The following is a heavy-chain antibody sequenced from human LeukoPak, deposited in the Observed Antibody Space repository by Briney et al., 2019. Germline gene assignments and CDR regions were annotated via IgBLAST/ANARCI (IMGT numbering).Heavy chain of an antibody. V-gene: IGHV4-4*07. CDR1: GGSISRYY. CDR2: VYTSGST. Sequence: SETLSLTCTVSGGSISRYYWSWIRQPAGKGLEWIGRVYTSGSTTYNPSLKSRVTISVDTSKNQFSLKLSSVTAADTAVYYCARVARGGYYYYYYMDVWGKGTTVTVSS. CDR3: ARVARGGYYYYYYMDV. J-gene: IGHJ6*03. D-gene: IGHD3-10*01.